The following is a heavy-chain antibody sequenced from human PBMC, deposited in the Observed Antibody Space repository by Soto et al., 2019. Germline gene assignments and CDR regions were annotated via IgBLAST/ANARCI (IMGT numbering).Heavy chain of an antibody. CDR3: ARGSAGTRSIDY. V-gene: IGHV4-31*03. D-gene: IGHD6-13*01. CDR1: GGSISSGGYY. Sequence: QVQLQESGPGLVKPSQTLSLTCTVSGGSISSGGYYWSWIRQHPGKGLEWIGYIYYSGSTYYNPYLKSRVTISVDTSKHQFSLKLSSVTAADTAVYYCARGSAGTRSIDYWGQGTLVTVSS. CDR2: IYYSGST. J-gene: IGHJ4*02.